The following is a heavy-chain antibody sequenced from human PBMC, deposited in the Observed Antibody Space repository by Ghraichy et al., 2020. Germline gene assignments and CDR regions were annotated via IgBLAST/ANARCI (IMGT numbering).Heavy chain of an antibody. V-gene: IGHV1-18*01. CDR2: ISAYRGNT. CDR1: GYPSSNYG. CDR3: ASTDFDY. J-gene: IGHJ4*02. Sequence: VKVSCEASGYPSSNYGISWVRQAPGQGLEWMGWISAYRGNTHYAENFQGRVSMTTDTSTSTVYMEMRSLRPDDTAVYYCASTDFDYWGQGTLVTVSS. D-gene: IGHD4-17*01.